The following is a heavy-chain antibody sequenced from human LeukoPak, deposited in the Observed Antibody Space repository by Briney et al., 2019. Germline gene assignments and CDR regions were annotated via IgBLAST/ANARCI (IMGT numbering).Heavy chain of an antibody. Sequence: PGGSLRLSCAASGFTFNSCGMHWVRQAPGKGLEWVAVISYDGSNKYYADSVKGRLTISRDNSKNTLYLQMNSLRAEDTAVYYCAELGITMIGGVWGKGTTVTISS. J-gene: IGHJ6*04. CDR1: GFTFNSCG. CDR2: ISYDGSNK. CDR3: AELGITMIGGV. D-gene: IGHD3-10*02. V-gene: IGHV3-30*18.